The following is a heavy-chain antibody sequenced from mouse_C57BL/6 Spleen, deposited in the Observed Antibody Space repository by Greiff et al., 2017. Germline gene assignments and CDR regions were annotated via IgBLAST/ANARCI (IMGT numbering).Heavy chain of an antibody. D-gene: IGHD3-2*02. Sequence: EVKLVESGGGLVKPGGSLKLSCAASGFTFSSYAMSWVRQTPEKRLEWVATISDGGSYTYYTDNVKGRFTISRDNAKNNLYLQMSHLKSEDTAMYYCARDQAGGYAMDYWGQGTSVTVSS. J-gene: IGHJ4*01. CDR1: GFTFSSYA. V-gene: IGHV5-4*01. CDR3: ARDQAGGYAMDY. CDR2: ISDGGSYT.